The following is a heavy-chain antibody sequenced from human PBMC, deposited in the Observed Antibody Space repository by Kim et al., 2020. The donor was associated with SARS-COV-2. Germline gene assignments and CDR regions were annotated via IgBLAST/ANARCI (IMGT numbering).Heavy chain of an antibody. J-gene: IGHJ6*04. CDR1: GGSISSYY. D-gene: IGHD6-19*01. CDR3: ARDHGSAWYSNCHGMDG. CDR2: IYYSGST. V-gene: IGHV4-59*01. Sequence: SETLSLTCTVSGGSISSYYWSWIRQPPGKGLEWIGYIYYSGSTNYNPSLKSRVTISVDTSKNQFPLKLSTVTAADTAVYYCARDHGSAWYSNCHGMDGWGEGTTVTVSS.